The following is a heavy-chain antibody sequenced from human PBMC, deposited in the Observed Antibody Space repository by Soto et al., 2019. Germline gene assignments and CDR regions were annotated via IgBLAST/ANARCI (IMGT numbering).Heavy chain of an antibody. CDR2: ISYKGGT. CDR1: GGSFNSDDFF. V-gene: IGHV4-30-4*01. J-gene: IGHJ4*02. Sequence: PSETLSLTCAVSGGSFNSDDFFWNWIRQTPGRGLEWIGYISYKGGTYYNPSLKSRLLMSVDTSKNQFSLRLNSVTAADTAVYFCARGPRRGSYRFDWWGRGTQVTVSS. D-gene: IGHD3-16*02. CDR3: ARGPRRGSYRFDW.